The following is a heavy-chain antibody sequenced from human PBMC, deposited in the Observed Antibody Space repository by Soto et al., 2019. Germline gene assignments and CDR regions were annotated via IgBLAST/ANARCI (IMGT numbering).Heavy chain of an antibody. J-gene: IGHJ4*02. D-gene: IGHD3-22*01. CDR1: GFSLTTGGMC. Sequence: SGPTLVNPTQTLTLTCTFSGFSLTTGGMCVAWIRQPPGKALEWLALIDWDDDKNYSTSLKTRLTISKDTSKNQVVLTMTNMDPVDTATYYCARVPGYYDSSGFIGFDSWGQGTLVTVSS. CDR2: IDWDDDK. CDR3: ARVPGYYDSSGFIGFDS. V-gene: IGHV2-70*01.